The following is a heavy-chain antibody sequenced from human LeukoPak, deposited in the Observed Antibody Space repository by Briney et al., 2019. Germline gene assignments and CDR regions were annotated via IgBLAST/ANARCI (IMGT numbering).Heavy chain of an antibody. Sequence: GGPLRLSCTASGFSFSGHWMHWARQLPGKGLVWVSRISPTGSTTSYADSVKGRFTVSRDNAKNTLYLQVNSLRAEDTAVYYCARGPNSNWSGLDFWGQGTLLTVSS. CDR3: ARGPNSNWSGLDF. J-gene: IGHJ4*02. CDR2: ISPTGSTT. V-gene: IGHV3-74*01. CDR1: GFSFSGHW. D-gene: IGHD6-6*01.